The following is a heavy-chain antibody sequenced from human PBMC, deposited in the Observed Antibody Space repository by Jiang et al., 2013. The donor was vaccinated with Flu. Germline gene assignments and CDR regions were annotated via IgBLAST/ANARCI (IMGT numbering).Heavy chain of an antibody. CDR1: GYSISSSYY. Sequence: GLVKPSETLSLTCAVSGYSISSSYYWGWIRQPPGKGLEWIGSIYYSGSTSCNPSLKSRVTISVDTSRNQFSLNLSSVTAADTAVYYCARRVNYGSVDTWGQGTLVTVSS. V-gene: IGHV4-38-2*01. CDR2: IYYSGST. CDR3: ARRVNYGSVDT. J-gene: IGHJ5*02. D-gene: IGHD3-10*01.